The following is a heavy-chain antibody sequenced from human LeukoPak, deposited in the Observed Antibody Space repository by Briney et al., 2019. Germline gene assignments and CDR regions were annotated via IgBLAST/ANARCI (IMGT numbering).Heavy chain of an antibody. CDR2: IYYSGST. D-gene: IGHD1-26*01. Sequence: SETLSLTCTVSGGSISSYYWSWTRQPPGKGLEWIGYIYYSGSTNYNPSLKSRVTISVDTSKNQFSLKLSSVTAADTAVYYCARLGGASDYWGQGTLVTVSS. J-gene: IGHJ4*02. CDR1: GGSISSYY. V-gene: IGHV4-59*08. CDR3: ARLGGASDY.